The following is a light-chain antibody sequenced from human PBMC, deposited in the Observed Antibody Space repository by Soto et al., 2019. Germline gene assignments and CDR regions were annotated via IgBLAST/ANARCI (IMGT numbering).Light chain of an antibody. CDR2: DAS. V-gene: IGKV3-11*01. J-gene: IGKJ3*01. CDR3: QQRYTLIT. CDR1: QNIDNF. Sequence: EIVLRQSPATLSMSPGERATLSCRASQNIDNFLVWYQQKPGQAPRLLIYDASKRATGIPARFSGSGSGTDFTLTISCLEPEDFAVYYCQQRYTLITFGPGTKVDIK.